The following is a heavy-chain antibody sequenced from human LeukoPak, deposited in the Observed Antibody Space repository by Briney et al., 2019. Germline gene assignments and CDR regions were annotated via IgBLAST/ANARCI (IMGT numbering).Heavy chain of an antibody. D-gene: IGHD3-22*01. CDR3: ARASNYFDVLY. V-gene: IGHV4-39*01. J-gene: IGHJ4*02. CDR2: IYYTGST. CDR1: GGSISSGDYY. Sequence: TSEALSLTCTVSGGSISSGDYYWSWIRQPPGKGLEWIGTIYYTGSTYYNPSLKTRVTISIDTSKNQFSLRLSSVTAADTAVYFCARASNYFDVLYWGQGTLVTVSS.